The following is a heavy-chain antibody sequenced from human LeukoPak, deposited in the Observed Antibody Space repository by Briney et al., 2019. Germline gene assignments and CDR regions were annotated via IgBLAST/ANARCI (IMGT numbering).Heavy chain of an antibody. CDR2: VSAANNP. Sequence: ASVKVSCKTSGYIFTPHHIHWMRQAPGQGLELLGWVSAANNPEYSQKFQGRVAITRDASATTSYLELNSLRSEDTAVYYCAMSVEMPPIPSFDYWGQGTLVTVSS. J-gene: IGHJ4*02. V-gene: IGHV1-3*01. D-gene: IGHD5-24*01. CDR3: AMSVEMPPIPSFDY. CDR1: GYIFTPHH.